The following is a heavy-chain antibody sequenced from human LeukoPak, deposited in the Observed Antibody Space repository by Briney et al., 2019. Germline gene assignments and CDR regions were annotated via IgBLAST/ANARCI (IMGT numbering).Heavy chain of an antibody. Sequence: GGSLRLSCAASEFSVGSNYMTWVRQAPGKGLEWVSLIYSGGSTCYADSVKGRFTISRDNSKNTLYLQMNSLRAEDTAVYYCVKDRVDGSGSQFDSWGQGSLVIVSS. D-gene: IGHD3-10*01. CDR3: VKDRVDGSGSQFDS. V-gene: IGHV3-53*01. CDR2: IYSGGST. CDR1: EFSVGSNY. J-gene: IGHJ4*02.